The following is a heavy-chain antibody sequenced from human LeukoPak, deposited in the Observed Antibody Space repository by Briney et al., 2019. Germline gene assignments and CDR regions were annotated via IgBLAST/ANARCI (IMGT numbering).Heavy chain of an antibody. D-gene: IGHD1-26*01. CDR1: AFTFNTYW. CDR3: ARCAKWAYYFDY. Sequence: GGSLRRSCAASAFTFNTYWMHWVRQVQGRGLEWVSRINGDESSTNYADSVKGRFTISRDNAKDTLYLHMNSLTAEDTAVYYCARCAKWAYYFDYWGQGTLVTVSS. CDR2: INGDESST. V-gene: IGHV3-74*01. J-gene: IGHJ4*02.